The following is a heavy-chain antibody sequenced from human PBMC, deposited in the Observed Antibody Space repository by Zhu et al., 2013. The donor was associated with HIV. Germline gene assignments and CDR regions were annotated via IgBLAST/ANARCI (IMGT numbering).Heavy chain of an antibody. D-gene: IGHD3-16*01. J-gene: IGHJ5*02. Sequence: QVQLVQSGAEVRKPGASVRLSCKVSGYTLTGLSMHWVGQAPGRGLEWVGGFDIEQGETIYAQKFQDRVTLTEDTSTDTAFMELTSLRSEDTAVYYCATGPTYSVSPAWGQGALVTVSS. V-gene: IGHV1-24*01. CDR3: ATGPTYSVSPA. CDR2: FDIEQGET. CDR1: GYTLTGLS.